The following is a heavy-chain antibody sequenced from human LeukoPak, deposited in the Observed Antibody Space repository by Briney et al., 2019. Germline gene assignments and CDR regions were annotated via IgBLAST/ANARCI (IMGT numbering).Heavy chain of an antibody. CDR3: ARWKNGEYFDYYYYGMDV. D-gene: IGHD4-17*01. V-gene: IGHV1-69*13. J-gene: IGHJ6*02. Sequence: GASVTVSCTASGGTFSSYAISWVRQAPGQGLEWMGGIIPIFGTANYAQKFQGRVTITADESTSTAYMELSSLRSEDTAVYYCARWKNGEYFDYYYYGMDVWGQGTTVTVSS. CDR2: IIPIFGTA. CDR1: GGTFSSYA.